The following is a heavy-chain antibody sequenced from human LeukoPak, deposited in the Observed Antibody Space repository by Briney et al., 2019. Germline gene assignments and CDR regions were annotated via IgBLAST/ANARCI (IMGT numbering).Heavy chain of an antibody. Sequence: SETLSLACTVSGGSISSYYLSWIRQPPGKGLEWIGYIYYSGSTNYNPSLKSRVTISVDTSKNQFSLKLYSVTAADTAVYYCARERGSAPSGYFDYWGQGTLVTVSS. D-gene: IGHD3-10*01. J-gene: IGHJ4*02. CDR3: ARERGSAPSGYFDY. CDR1: GGSISSYY. V-gene: IGHV4-59*01. CDR2: IYYSGST.